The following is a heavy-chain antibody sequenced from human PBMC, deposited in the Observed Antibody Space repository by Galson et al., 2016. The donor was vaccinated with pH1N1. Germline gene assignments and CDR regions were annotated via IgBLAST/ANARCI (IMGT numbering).Heavy chain of an antibody. Sequence: SVKVSCKASGFTFSNYGFSWVRQAPGQGLEWMAWISAFNGDTKYARKVQDRLTVTTDSSTNTAYMELRSLRSDDTALYFCARQSIAARPVFFDFWGRGTQVTVSS. CDR2: ISAFNGDT. CDR3: ARQSIAARPVFFDF. D-gene: IGHD6-6*01. J-gene: IGHJ4*01. V-gene: IGHV1-18*01. CDR1: GFTFSNYG.